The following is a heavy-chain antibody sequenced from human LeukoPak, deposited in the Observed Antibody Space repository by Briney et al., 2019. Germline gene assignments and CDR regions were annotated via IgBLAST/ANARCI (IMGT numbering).Heavy chain of an antibody. CDR2: INQDGSEK. V-gene: IGHV3-7*05. CDR1: GFSFSSFW. D-gene: IGHD3-3*01. Sequence: PGGSLRLSCAASGFSFSSFWMSWVRQAPGRGLEWVAYINQDGSEKDYLDSVKGRFTISRDNAKNSLCLQMNSLRAEDTAVYYCARGHLQMESWGQGTLVTVSS. J-gene: IGHJ5*02. CDR3: ARGHLQMES.